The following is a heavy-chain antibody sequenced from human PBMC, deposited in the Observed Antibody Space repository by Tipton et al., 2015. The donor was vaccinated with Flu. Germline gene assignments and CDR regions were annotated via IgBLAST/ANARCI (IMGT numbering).Heavy chain of an antibody. V-gene: IGHV4-39*07. J-gene: IGHJ3*02. D-gene: IGHD3-10*01. Sequence: TLSLTCTVSGGSIGTSNYYWDWIRQPPGKGLEWIGNIYYSGTTSYNPSLQSRVTISIYTSNHQLSLKLSSVTAADTAVYYCARNLGGGALDIWGQGTMVTVSS. CDR1: GGSIGTSNYY. CDR2: IYYSGTT. CDR3: ARNLGGGALDI.